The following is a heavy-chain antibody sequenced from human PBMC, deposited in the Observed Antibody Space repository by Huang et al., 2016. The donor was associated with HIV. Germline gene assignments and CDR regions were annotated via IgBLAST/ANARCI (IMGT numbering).Heavy chain of an antibody. D-gene: IGHD4-4*01. Sequence: QVQLLQSGAEVKKPGSSVKVSCKASGGPFRSYSIAWVRQAPGQGLEWMASLMPVLDSPNYAQKLQGRGRVTADESTSTVYMELRDLRPDDTAVYFCARGSLEYSVSSSLDYWGQGTHVTVSS. CDR3: ARGSLEYSVSSSLDY. CDR2: LMPVLDSP. J-gene: IGHJ4*02. V-gene: IGHV1-69*13. CDR1: GGPFRSYS.